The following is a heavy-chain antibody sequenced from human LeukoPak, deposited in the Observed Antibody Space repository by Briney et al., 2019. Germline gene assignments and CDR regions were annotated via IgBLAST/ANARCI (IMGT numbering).Heavy chain of an antibody. D-gene: IGHD6-6*01. J-gene: IGHJ6*03. CDR3: ARDGAARLLRYYYYLDV. CDR2: ISYDGDNK. CDR1: GFTFSSCA. V-gene: IGHV3-30*04. Sequence: GRSLRLSCAASGFTFSSCAMHWVRQAPGKGLEWVAVISYDGDNKYYADSVKGRFTISRDKSESTHFLQMNSLRPEDTAVYYCARDGAARLLRYYYYLDVWGKGTTVTVSS.